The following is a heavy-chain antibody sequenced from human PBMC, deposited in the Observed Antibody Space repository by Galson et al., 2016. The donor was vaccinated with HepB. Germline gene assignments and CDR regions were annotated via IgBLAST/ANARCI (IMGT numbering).Heavy chain of an antibody. CDR3: ARGPRWLPTSYYYYMDV. J-gene: IGHJ6*03. CDR1: GYTFTSYS. D-gene: IGHD2-15*01. V-gene: IGHV1-46*01. Sequence: SVKVSCKASGYTFTSYSMHWVRQAPGQGLEWMGIINPSGGSTSYAQKFQGRVTMTRDTSTSTVYLELSSLRSEDPAVYYCARGPRWLPTSYYYYMDVWGKGTTVTVSS. CDR2: INPSGGST.